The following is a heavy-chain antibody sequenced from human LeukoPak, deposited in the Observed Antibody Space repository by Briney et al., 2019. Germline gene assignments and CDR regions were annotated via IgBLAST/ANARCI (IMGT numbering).Heavy chain of an antibody. J-gene: IGHJ4*02. V-gene: IGHV3-7*01. CDR1: GFTFSSYW. CDR2: TDQVESEK. D-gene: IGHD3-22*01. CDR3: VRDGVRGSYDHTHFDY. Sequence: GGSLRLSCVGSGFTFSSYWMSWVRQAPGKGLEWVANTDQVESEKYYVDSVKGRFAISRDNAKNSLYLQMNSLRVEDTAVYYCVRDGVRGSYDHTHFDYWGPGTVVTVSS.